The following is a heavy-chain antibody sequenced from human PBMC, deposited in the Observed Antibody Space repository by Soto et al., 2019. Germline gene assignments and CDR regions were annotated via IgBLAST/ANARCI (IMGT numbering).Heavy chain of an antibody. Sequence: EVQLVESGGGLVQPGGSLRLSCAVSGFTFSSYNMNWVRQAPGKGLEWVSYISDSSGTINYADSVKGRFTTSRDNXXNSLFLQMNSLRAEDTAVYYCARDKGSSSWHSFDYWGQGTLVTVSS. J-gene: IGHJ4*02. D-gene: IGHD2-2*01. V-gene: IGHV3-48*01. CDR3: ARDKGSSSWHSFDY. CDR1: GFTFSSYN. CDR2: ISDSSGTI.